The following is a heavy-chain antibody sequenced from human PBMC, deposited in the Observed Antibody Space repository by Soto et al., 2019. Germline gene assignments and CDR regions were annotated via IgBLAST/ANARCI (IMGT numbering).Heavy chain of an antibody. V-gene: IGHV3-53*01. CDR3: ARDHPVGVEAFDS. Sequence: ESGGGLIQPGGSLRLSCAASGFNVRTYYMSWVRQAPGKGLEWVSVIYRGGDTYYADSVKGRFNISRDTSKNTVDLQMHSLRVEDTAVYYCARDHPVGVEAFDSWGQGTLVTVSS. J-gene: IGHJ4*02. CDR2: IYRGGDT. D-gene: IGHD1-26*01. CDR1: GFNVRTYY.